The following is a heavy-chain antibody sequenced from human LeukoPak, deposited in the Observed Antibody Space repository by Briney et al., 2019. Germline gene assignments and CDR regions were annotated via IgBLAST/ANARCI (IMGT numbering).Heavy chain of an antibody. V-gene: IGHV3-23*01. Sequence: GGSLRLSCAASGSTFYSYAMNWVRQTPGKGLEWVSTFSGSGGSIYYADSVKGRFTISRDNSKNTLYLQMNSLRAEDTAVYYCARDRHGWPEMGDAFDIWGQGTMVTVSS. CDR3: ARDRHGWPEMGDAFDI. D-gene: IGHD5-24*01. CDR2: FSGSGGSI. CDR1: GSTFYSYA. J-gene: IGHJ3*02.